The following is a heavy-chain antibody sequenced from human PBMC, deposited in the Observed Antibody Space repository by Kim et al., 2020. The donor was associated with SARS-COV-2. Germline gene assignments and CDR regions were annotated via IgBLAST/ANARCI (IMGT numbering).Heavy chain of an antibody. CDR2: ISSSSSYI. CDR1: GFTFSSYS. Sequence: GGSLRLSCAASGFTFSSYSMNWVRQAPGKGLEWVSSISSSSSYIYYADSVKGRFTISRDNAKNSLYLQMNSLRAEDTAVYYCARVWSSIAVAGGYYYYGMDVWGQGTTVTVSS. J-gene: IGHJ6*02. V-gene: IGHV3-21*01. D-gene: IGHD6-19*01. CDR3: ARVWSSIAVAGGYYYYGMDV.